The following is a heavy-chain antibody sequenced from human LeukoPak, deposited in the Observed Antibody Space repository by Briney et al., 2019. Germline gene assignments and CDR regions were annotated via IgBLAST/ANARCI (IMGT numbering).Heavy chain of an antibody. CDR2: IYYSGSN. Sequence: SETLSLTCTVSGGSISSSSYYWGWIRQPPGKGLEWIGSIYYSGSNYYNPSLKSRATISVDTSKNQFSLKLSSVTDADTAVYYCARMIRYFEYFDYWGQGTLVTVSS. D-gene: IGHD3-9*01. J-gene: IGHJ4*02. CDR3: ARMIRYFEYFDY. CDR1: GGSISSSSYY. V-gene: IGHV4-39*01.